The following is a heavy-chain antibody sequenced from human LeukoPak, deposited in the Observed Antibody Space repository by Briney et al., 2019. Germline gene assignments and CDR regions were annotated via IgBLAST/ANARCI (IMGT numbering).Heavy chain of an antibody. CDR1: GYIFRNYD. D-gene: IGHD5-24*01. J-gene: IGHJ3*02. Sequence: ASAKVSCKPSGYIFRNYDINWVRQAPGQGLEWMGWMNRENGNTGYAQKFHGRVTMTRHAPTNTAYMELTSLRSEDTAVYFCATPMANTFDAFDIWGQGSRVTVSS. CDR3: ATPMANTFDAFDI. CDR2: MNRENGNT. V-gene: IGHV1-8*01.